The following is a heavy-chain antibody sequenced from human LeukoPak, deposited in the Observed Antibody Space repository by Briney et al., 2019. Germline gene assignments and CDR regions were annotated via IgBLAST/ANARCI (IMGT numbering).Heavy chain of an antibody. CDR1: GLTFSSHW. D-gene: IGHD2-8*01. CDR3: STDPRLLIY. V-gene: IGHV3-7*01. J-gene: IGHJ4*01. CDR2: IKQDGSVK. Sequence: QAGGSLRLSCAASGLTFSSHWMSWVRQAPGKGLEWVANIKQDGSVKQYVDFVKGRFTISRGNAKNSLHLLMNSLRAEDTAVYYCSTDPRLLIYWGHGTLVTVSS.